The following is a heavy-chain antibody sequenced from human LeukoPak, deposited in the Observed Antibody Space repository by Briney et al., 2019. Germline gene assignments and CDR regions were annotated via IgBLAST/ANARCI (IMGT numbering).Heavy chain of an antibody. CDR2: IYHSGSP. CDR1: GYSISSGYY. Sequence: SETLSLTCTVSGYSISSGYYWGWTRQPPGKGLEGIGSIYHSGSPYYNPSLKSRVTISVDTSKNQFSLKLSSVTAADTAVYYCARDRRNQLPFDYWGQGTLVTVSS. CDR3: ARDRRNQLPFDY. D-gene: IGHD2-2*01. V-gene: IGHV4-38-2*02. J-gene: IGHJ4*02.